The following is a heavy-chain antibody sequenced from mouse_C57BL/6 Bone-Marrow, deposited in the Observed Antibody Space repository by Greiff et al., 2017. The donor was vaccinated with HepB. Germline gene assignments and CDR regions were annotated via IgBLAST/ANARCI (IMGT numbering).Heavy chain of an antibody. CDR2: INPKYGTT. CDR1: GYSFTDYN. V-gene: IGHV1-39*01. CDR3: AREDYGSSYWYFDV. Sequence: VQLQQPGPELVKPGASVKISCKASGYSFTDYNMNWVKQSNGKSLEWIGVINPKYGTTSYNQKFKGKATVTVDPSSSTAYMQLNSLTSEDSAVYYCAREDYGSSYWYFDVWGTGTTVTVSS. D-gene: IGHD1-1*01. J-gene: IGHJ1*03.